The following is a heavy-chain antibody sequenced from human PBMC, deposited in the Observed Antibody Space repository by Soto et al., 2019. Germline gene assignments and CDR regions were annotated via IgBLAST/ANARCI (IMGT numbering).Heavy chain of an antibody. CDR1: GYTFTIYG. V-gene: IGHV1-18*01. CDR2: ISAYNGNT. J-gene: IGHJ4*02. Sequence: GASVKVSCKASGYTFTIYGGSWVRQAPGQGLEWMGWISAYNGNTNYAQNLQGRVTLTTDTSTSTAYMELRSLRSDDAAVYYCARAWYCSGGTCYSDSWGQGTLVTVSS. D-gene: IGHD2-15*01. CDR3: ARAWYCSGGTCYSDS.